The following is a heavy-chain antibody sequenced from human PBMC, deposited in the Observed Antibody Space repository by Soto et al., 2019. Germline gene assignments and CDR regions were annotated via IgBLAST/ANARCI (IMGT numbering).Heavy chain of an antibody. J-gene: IGHJ5*01. CDR2: ITTGNDYI. CDR1: GFTLSSFS. CDR3: ARDSYSSLFDS. D-gene: IGHD6-19*01. Sequence: GGSVRLSCXGSGFTLSSFSMSWVRQTPGKGLEWVSSITTGNDYISYADSVKGRFTISRDNAKNSLFLRMNSLRADDTALYFCARDSYSSLFDSWGQGTLVTVSS. V-gene: IGHV3-21*01.